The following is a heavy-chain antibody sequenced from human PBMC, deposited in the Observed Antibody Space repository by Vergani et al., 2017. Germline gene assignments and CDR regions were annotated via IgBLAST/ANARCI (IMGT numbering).Heavy chain of an antibody. Sequence: QEQLVQSGSELKKPGASVKVSFKASGYSFNNYAIHWVRQAPGQGLEWMGWINPTTGNPTYARAFTGRFVFSLDTSISTAYLQIGSLKAEDTAVYFCARAKRGRLAVGSTDSWGQGTLLTGSS. CDR3: ARAKRGRLAVGSTDS. CDR1: GYSFNNYA. V-gene: IGHV7-4-1*01. D-gene: IGHD6-19*01. CDR2: INPTTGNP. J-gene: IGHJ4*02.